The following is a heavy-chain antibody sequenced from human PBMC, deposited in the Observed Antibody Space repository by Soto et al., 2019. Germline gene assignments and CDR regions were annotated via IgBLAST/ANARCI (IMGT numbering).Heavy chain of an antibody. V-gene: IGHV5-10-1*01. Sequence: PGESLKISCKGSGYSFTSYWISWVRQMPGKGLEWMGRIDPSDSYTNYSPSFQGHVTISADKSISTAYLQWSSLKASDTAMYYCARARREIWSGYYSGNWFDPWGQGTLVTVSS. D-gene: IGHD3-3*01. CDR2: IDPSDSYT. J-gene: IGHJ5*02. CDR3: ARARREIWSGYYSGNWFDP. CDR1: GYSFTSYW.